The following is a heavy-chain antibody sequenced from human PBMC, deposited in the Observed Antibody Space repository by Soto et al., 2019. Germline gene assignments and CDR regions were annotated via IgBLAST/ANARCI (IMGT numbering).Heavy chain of an antibody. CDR2: IIPIFGTA. Sequence: GASVKVSCKASGGTFSSYAISWVRQAPGQGLEWMGGIIPIFGTANYAQKFQGRVTITADESTSTAYMELSSLRSEDTAVYYCARPYYYDSSGYRPHPLDYWGQGTLVTVSS. V-gene: IGHV1-69*13. CDR3: ARPYYYDSSGYRPHPLDY. J-gene: IGHJ4*02. D-gene: IGHD3-22*01. CDR1: GGTFSSYA.